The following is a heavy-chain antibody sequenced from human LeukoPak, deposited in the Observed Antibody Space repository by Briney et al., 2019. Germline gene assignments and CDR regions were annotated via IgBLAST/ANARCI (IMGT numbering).Heavy chain of an antibody. CDR2: IYTSGST. CDR1: GGSISSGSYY. D-gene: IGHD2-21*02. CDR3: ASRDGDCDY. J-gene: IGHJ4*02. Sequence: SETLSLTCTVSGGSISSGSYYWSWIRQPAGKGLEWIGRIYTSGSTNYNPSLKSRVTISVDTSKNQFSLKLSSVTAADTAVYYCASRDGDCDYWGQGTLVTVSS. V-gene: IGHV4-61*02.